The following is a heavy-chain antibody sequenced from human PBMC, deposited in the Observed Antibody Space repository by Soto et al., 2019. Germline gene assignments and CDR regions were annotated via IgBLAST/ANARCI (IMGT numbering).Heavy chain of an antibody. CDR2: IYWDDDK. V-gene: IGHV2-5*02. Sequence: SGPTLVNPAQTLTLTCTFSGFSLSTSGEGVGWIRQPPGKALEWLALIYWDDDKRYSPSLKSRLTITKDTSKNQVVLTMTNMDPVDTATYYCAHSLGRSIAAAPLFDYWGQGTLVTVSS. J-gene: IGHJ4*02. CDR1: GFSLSTSGEG. CDR3: AHSLGRSIAAAPLFDY. D-gene: IGHD6-13*01.